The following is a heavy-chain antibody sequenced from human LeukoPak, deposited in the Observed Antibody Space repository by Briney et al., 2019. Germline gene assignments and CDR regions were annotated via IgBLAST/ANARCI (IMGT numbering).Heavy chain of an antibody. V-gene: IGHV3-9*01. D-gene: IGHD5-24*01. Sequence: GGSLRLSCAVSGFTFDDYAMHWVRQAPGRGLEGVSGINWKTGNGIYADSVKGRFTISRDNAKNSLYLQMSSLRAEDTALYYCTRRAARWQFDLWGRGTLLTVSS. CDR1: GFTFDDYA. J-gene: IGHJ2*01. CDR3: TRRAARWQFDL. CDR2: INWKTGNG.